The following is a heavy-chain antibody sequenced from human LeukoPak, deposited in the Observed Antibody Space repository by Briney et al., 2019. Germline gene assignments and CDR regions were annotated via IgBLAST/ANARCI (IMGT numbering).Heavy chain of an antibody. Sequence: ASVKVSFKASGYTYTSYGISWVRQAAGQAREWMGWISAYNGNTNYAQKLQGRVTMTTDTSTSTAYMELRSLRADDTAVYYCARVRIVGVVMPPLFWGQGTLVTVSS. V-gene: IGHV1-18*01. J-gene: IGHJ4*02. CDR2: ISAYNGNT. CDR1: GYTYTSYG. D-gene: IGHD3-3*01. CDR3: ARVRIVGVVMPPLF.